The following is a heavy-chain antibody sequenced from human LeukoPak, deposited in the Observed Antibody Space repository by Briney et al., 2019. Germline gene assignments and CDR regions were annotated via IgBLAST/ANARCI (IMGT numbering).Heavy chain of an antibody. J-gene: IGHJ3*02. Sequence: AETLSLTCTVSGGSIRMSYWSWIRHPPGRGLEWLGYISHSGSTNYNPSLKSRVSISVDTSQNQFSLKLTSVTAGDTAMYYCARGYYDSRGDSNPFDMWGQGTMVTVSS. V-gene: IGHV4-59*01. CDR1: GGSIRMSY. CDR3: ARGYYDSRGDSNPFDM. D-gene: IGHD3-22*01. CDR2: ISHSGST.